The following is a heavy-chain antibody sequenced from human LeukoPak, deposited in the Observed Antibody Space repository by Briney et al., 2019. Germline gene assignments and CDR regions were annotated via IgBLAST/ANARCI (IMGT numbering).Heavy chain of an antibody. D-gene: IGHD1-20*01. CDR3: AKDGYNWNYVDY. V-gene: IGHV3-23*01. CDR2: ISGSGGST. CDR1: GFTVSSNY. Sequence: GGSLRLSCAASGFTVSSNYMSWVRQAPGKGLEWVSAISGSGGSTYYADSVRGRFTISRDNSKNTLYMQMNSLRAEDTAVYYCAKDGYNWNYVDYWGQGTLVTVSS. J-gene: IGHJ4*02.